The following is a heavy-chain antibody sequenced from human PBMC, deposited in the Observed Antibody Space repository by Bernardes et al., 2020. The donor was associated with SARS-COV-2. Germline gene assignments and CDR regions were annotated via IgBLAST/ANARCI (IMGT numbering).Heavy chain of an antibody. CDR3: ARDSGAWVAAAAIGERYYYYMDV. J-gene: IGHJ6*03. D-gene: IGHD6-13*01. V-gene: IGHV3-30*04. CDR2: ISYDGSNQ. CDR1: GFTFRSYA. Sequence: GGSLRLSCAASGFTFRSYAMHWVRQAPGKGLEWVAVISYDGSNQYYADSVKGRFTISRDNSKNTLYLQMNSLRAEDTAVYYCARDSGAWVAAAAIGERYYYYMDVWGKGTTVTVSS.